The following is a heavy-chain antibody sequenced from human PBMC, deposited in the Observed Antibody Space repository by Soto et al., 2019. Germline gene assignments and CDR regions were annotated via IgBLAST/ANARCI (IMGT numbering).Heavy chain of an antibody. D-gene: IGHD1-1*01. J-gene: IGHJ3*02. CDR1: GGSISSYY. V-gene: IGHV4-59*01. CDR3: ARVEEASDAFDI. Sequence: PSETLSLTCTVSGGSISSYYWSWIRQPPGKGLEWIGYIYYSGSTNYNPSLKSRVTISVDTSKNQFSLKLSSVTAADTAVYYCARVEEASDAFDIWGQGTMVTVSS. CDR2: IYYSGST.